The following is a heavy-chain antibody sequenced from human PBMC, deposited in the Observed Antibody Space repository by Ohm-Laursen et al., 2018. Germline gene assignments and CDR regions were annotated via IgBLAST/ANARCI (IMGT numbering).Heavy chain of an antibody. Sequence: SETLSLTCTVSGGSISSYYWSWVRQPPGKGLEWIGYIHNSGSTNYNPSLKSRFTIATDTSKNQLSLKLSSVTAADTAVYYCARRANSAFPYYLDYWGQGTLVTVSS. J-gene: IGHJ4*02. CDR3: ARRANSAFPYYLDY. CDR1: GGSISSYY. D-gene: IGHD1-26*01. V-gene: IGHV4-59*08. CDR2: IHNSGST.